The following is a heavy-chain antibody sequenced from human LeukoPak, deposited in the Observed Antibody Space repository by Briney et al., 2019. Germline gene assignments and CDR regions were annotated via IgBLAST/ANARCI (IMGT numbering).Heavy chain of an antibody. CDR2: MNPNSGNT. D-gene: IGHD2-2*01. J-gene: IGHJ5*02. CDR1: GYTFTSYD. V-gene: IGHV1-8*01. Sequence: VASVKVSCKASGYTFTSYDINWVRQATGQVLEWMGWMNPNSGNTGYAQKFQGRVTMTRNTSISTAYMELSSLRSEDTAVYYCARLTYCSSTSYYPNWFDPWGQGTLVTVSS. CDR3: ARLTYCSSTSYYPNWFDP.